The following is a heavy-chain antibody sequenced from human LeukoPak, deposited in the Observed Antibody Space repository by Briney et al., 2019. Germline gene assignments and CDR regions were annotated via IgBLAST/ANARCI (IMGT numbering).Heavy chain of an antibody. Sequence: SETLSLTCTVSGGSVSNYYWSWIRQSPGKGLEWIGYIYYTETSYNPSLKSRVTISADTSKNQFSLKLYSVTAADTAVYYCARRMEDYVWGSYRFDYWGQGTLVTVSS. CDR3: ARRMEDYVWGSYRFDY. D-gene: IGHD3-16*01. CDR2: IYYTET. CDR1: GGSVSNYY. J-gene: IGHJ4*02. V-gene: IGHV4-59*02.